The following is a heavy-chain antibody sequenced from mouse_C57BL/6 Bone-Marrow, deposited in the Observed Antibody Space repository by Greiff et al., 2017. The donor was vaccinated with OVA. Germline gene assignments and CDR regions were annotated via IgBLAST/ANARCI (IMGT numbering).Heavy chain of an antibody. CDR3: AKNSGTSYFDY. D-gene: IGHD3-1*01. V-gene: IGHV2-5*01. CDR1: GFSLTSYG. CDR2: IWRGGST. J-gene: IGHJ2*01. Sequence: VKLVESGPGLVQPSQSLSITCTVSGFSLTSYGVHWVRQSPGKGLEWLGVIWRGGSTDYNAAFMSRLSITKDNSKSQVFLKMNSLQADDTAIYYCAKNSGTSYFDYWGQGTTLTVSS.